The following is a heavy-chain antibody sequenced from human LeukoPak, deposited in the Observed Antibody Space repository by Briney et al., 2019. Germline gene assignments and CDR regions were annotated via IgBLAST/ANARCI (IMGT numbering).Heavy chain of an antibody. D-gene: IGHD2-8*01. CDR2: ISGSGGST. CDR3: AKNGRFSGIVLMVYAIY. V-gene: IGHV3-23*01. J-gene: IGHJ4*02. CDR1: GFTFSSYA. Sequence: GGSLRLSCAASGFTFSSYAMSWVRQAPGKGLEWVSAISGSGGSTYYADSVKGRFTISRDNSKNTLCLQMNSLRAEDTAVYYCAKNGRFSGIVLMVYAIYWGQGTLVTVSS.